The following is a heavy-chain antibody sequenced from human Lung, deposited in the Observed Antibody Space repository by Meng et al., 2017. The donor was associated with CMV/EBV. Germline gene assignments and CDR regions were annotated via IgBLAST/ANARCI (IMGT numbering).Heavy chain of an antibody. CDR2: LYWNDDK. D-gene: IGHD6-13*01. Sequence: GPXLVXPTQTLMLTCTFSGFSLSISRLAVGWIRQPSGKALECLGLLYWNDDKRYSPSLKSRLTITKDTSRNQVVHTMTNMDPTDTATYYCAHDRYSSFYYFNYWGQGXLVTVSS. V-gene: IGHV2-5*01. J-gene: IGHJ4*02. CDR1: GFSLSISRLA. CDR3: AHDRYSSFYYFNY.